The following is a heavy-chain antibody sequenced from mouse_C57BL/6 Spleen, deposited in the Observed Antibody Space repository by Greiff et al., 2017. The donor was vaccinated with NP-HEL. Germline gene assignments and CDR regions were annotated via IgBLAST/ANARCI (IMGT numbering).Heavy chain of an antibody. CDR2: INPSNGGT. CDR3: ARRVYYYGSSYWYFDV. CDR1: GYTFTSYW. V-gene: IGHV1-53*01. D-gene: IGHD1-1*01. Sequence: VKLQQPGTELVKPGASVKLSCKASGYTFTSYWMHWVKQRPGQGLEWIGNINPSNGGTNYNEKFKSKATLTVDKSSSTAYMQLSSLTSEDSAVYYCARRVYYYGSSYWYFDVWGTGTTVTVSS. J-gene: IGHJ1*03.